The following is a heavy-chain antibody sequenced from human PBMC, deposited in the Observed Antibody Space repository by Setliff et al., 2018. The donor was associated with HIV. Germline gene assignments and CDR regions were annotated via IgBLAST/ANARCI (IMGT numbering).Heavy chain of an antibody. CDR2: ITHSGST. CDR1: GESFSDYS. J-gene: IGHJ4*02. D-gene: IGHD1-1*01. CDR3: ATKGWNAYKAFDY. V-gene: IGHV4-34*01. Sequence: PSETLSLTCAVYGESFSDYSWNWIRQTPEKGLEWIAEITHSGSTNYNPSLRGRVTILLGTSKNHFSLNLRSVTAADTAFYYCATKGWNAYKAFDYWGQGTLVTVS.